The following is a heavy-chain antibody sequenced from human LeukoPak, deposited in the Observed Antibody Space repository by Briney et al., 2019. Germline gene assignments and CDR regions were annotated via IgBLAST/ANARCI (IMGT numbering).Heavy chain of an antibody. D-gene: IGHD3-10*01. CDR2: IWYDGSNK. Sequence: GGSLRLSCAASGFTFSSYGMHWVRQAPGKGLEWVAVIWYDGSNKYYADSVKGRFTTSRDNSKNTLYLQMNSLRAEDTAVYYCARESLSKYYYGSGSYYIYYYYGMDVWGKGTTVTVSS. V-gene: IGHV3-33*01. J-gene: IGHJ6*04. CDR3: ARESLSKYYYGSGSYYIYYYYGMDV. CDR1: GFTFSSYG.